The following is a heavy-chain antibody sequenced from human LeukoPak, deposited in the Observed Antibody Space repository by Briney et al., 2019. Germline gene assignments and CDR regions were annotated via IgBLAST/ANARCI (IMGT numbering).Heavy chain of an antibody. J-gene: IGHJ5*02. CDR3: ARDEATGWFDP. CDR1: GGTFSSYA. D-gene: IGHD5-24*01. CDR2: LNPSRGST. Sequence: ASVKVSCKASGGTFSSYAISWVRQAPGQGLEWMGILNPSRGSTAYAQKFKGRVTMTRDTSTSTVYMELSSLRSEDTAVYYCARDEATGWFDPGGQGTLVIVFS. V-gene: IGHV1-46*01.